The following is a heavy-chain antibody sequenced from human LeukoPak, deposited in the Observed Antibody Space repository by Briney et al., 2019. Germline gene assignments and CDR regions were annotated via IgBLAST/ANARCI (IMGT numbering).Heavy chain of an antibody. CDR1: GFTFNSYA. V-gene: IGHV3-23*01. CDR2: ISNSGDSA. CDR3: VKDPYSSGWYGGNAFDL. Sequence: PGGSLRLSCAASGFTFNSYAMSWVRQAPGKRLEWVSAISNSGDSAYYADPVKGRFTIPRDNSKKTLYLQMNSLRVEDTAVYHCVKDPYSSGWYGGNAFDLWGQGTMVTVSS. D-gene: IGHD6-19*01. J-gene: IGHJ3*01.